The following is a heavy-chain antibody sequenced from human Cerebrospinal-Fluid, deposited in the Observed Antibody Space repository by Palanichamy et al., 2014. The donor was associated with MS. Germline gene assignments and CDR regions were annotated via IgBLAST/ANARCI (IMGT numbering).Heavy chain of an antibody. CDR1: EFSVKNNY. CDR2: IYAGGST. CDR3: ATLSRRSSSPIDY. V-gene: IGHV3-66*02. J-gene: IGHJ4*02. Sequence: VQLVVSGGGLVQPGGSLRLSCAASEFSVKNNYMSWVRQAPGKGLEWVSIIYAGGSTYYADSVKGRFTIARDNPKNTVFLQMNSLRPDDTGVYYCATLSRRSSSPIDYWGQGTLVSVSS. D-gene: IGHD6-6*01.